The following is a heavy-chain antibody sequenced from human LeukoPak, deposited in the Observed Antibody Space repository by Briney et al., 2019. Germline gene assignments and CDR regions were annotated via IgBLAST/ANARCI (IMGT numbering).Heavy chain of an antibody. J-gene: IGHJ4*02. Sequence: SQXXSLTCTVSGGSISSGSYYWSWIRQPAGKGLEWIGRIYTSGSTNYNPSLKSRVTISVDTSKNQFSLKLSSVTAADTAVYYCARGRDGYNPDFDYWGQGTLVTVSS. CDR1: GGSISSGSYY. CDR3: ARGRDGYNPDFDY. D-gene: IGHD5-24*01. V-gene: IGHV4-61*02. CDR2: IYTSGST.